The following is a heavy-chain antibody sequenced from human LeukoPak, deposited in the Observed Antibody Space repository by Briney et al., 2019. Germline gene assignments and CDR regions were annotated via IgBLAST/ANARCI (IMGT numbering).Heavy chain of an antibody. J-gene: IGHJ4*02. D-gene: IGHD3-10*01. CDR3: SYGSGSYYNLGYYFDY. CDR2: ISYDGSNK. V-gene: IGHV3-30*03. CDR1: GFTFSSYG. Sequence: GGSLRLSCAASGFTFSSYGMHWVRQAPGKGLEWVAVISYDGSNKYYADSVKGRFTISRDNSKNTLYLQMNSLRAEDTAVYYCSYGSGSYYNLGYYFDYWGQGTLVTVSS.